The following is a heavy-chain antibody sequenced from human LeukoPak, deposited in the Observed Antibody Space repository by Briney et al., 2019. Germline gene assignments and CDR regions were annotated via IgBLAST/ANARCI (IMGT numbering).Heavy chain of an antibody. CDR3: AKALRGSAYCFDY. D-gene: IGHD3-10*01. CDR1: GFTFGDYA. Sequence: QPGGSLRLSCAVSGFTFGDYAMSWVRQAPGKGLEWVSAISGSGGNTYYADSVKGRFTISRDNSKNTLYLQMNSLRAEDTAVYYCAKALRGSAYCFDYWGQGTLVTVSS. J-gene: IGHJ4*02. V-gene: IGHV3-23*01. CDR2: ISGSGGNT.